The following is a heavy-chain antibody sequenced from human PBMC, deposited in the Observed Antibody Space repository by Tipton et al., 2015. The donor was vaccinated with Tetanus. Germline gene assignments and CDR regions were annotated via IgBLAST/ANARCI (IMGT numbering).Heavy chain of an antibody. J-gene: IGHJ1*01. CDR2: INPGDGST. D-gene: IGHD1-1*01. CDR1: GYISSINY. CDR3: ARLHDITGMP. Sequence: QVQLVQSGAEVKSPGASVKVSCKASGYISSINYIHWVRQAPGHGLEWMGLINPGDGSTAYAQKFQDRVTMTGDTSTTTVYMELRSLSFEDTAVYYCARLHDITGMPWGQGTLVTVSP. V-gene: IGHV1-46*01.